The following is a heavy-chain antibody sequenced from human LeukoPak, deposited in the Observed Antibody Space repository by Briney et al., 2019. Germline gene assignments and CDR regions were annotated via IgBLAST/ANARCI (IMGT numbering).Heavy chain of an antibody. J-gene: IGHJ4*02. V-gene: IGHV3-48*01. Sequence: PGGSLRLSCAASGFTFSSYSMNWVRQAPGKGLEWVSYISSSSTIYYADSVKGRFTISRDNAKNSLYLQMNSLRAEDTAVYYCARDSHMAAAPSDHWGQGTLVTVSS. D-gene: IGHD6-13*01. CDR1: GFTFSSYS. CDR3: ARDSHMAAAPSDH. CDR2: ISSSSTI.